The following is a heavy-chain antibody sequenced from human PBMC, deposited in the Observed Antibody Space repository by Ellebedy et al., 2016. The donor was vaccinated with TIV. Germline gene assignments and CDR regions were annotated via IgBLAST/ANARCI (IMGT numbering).Heavy chain of an antibody. Sequence: PGGSLRLSCAASGFTFTSYSMNWVRQAPGKGLEWVSYINIGSTTIYYADYVKGRFTISRDNAKNSLFLQMNSLRAEDTAVYYCARARALEWLQGGDNWFDPWGQGTLVTVSS. CDR3: ARARALEWLQGGDNWFDP. D-gene: IGHD3-3*01. J-gene: IGHJ5*02. CDR2: INIGSTTI. CDR1: GFTFTSYS. V-gene: IGHV3-48*01.